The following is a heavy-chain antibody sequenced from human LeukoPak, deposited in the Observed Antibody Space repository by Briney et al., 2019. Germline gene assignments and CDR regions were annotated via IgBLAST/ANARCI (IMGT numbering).Heavy chain of an antibody. CDR1: GGGLSSDA. V-gene: IGHV1-69*06. J-gene: IGHJ4*02. D-gene: IGHD3-10*01. CDR3: ARAYFYGSGSYYSPRFDY. CDR2: IIPIFGTA. Sequence: GASVKVSCKGSGGGLSSDASSWVRQTPGQGLEWMGGIIPIFGTANYAQKFQGRVTITADKSTSTAYMELSSLRSEDTAVYYCARAYFYGSGSYYSPRFDYWGQGTLVTVSS.